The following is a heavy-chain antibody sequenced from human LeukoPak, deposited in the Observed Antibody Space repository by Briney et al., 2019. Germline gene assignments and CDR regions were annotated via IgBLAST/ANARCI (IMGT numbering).Heavy chain of an antibody. CDR3: ARRHYYDTTLAAFDM. CDR2: TNWNGGST. CDR1: GFTFSSYS. V-gene: IGHV3-20*04. D-gene: IGHD3-22*01. Sequence: GGSLRLSCAASGFTFSSYSMNWVRQAPGKGLEWVSHTNWNGGSTSYADSVKGRFTISRDNAKNSLHLQMNSLRVEDTALYYCARRHYYDTTLAAFDMWGQGTMVTVSS. J-gene: IGHJ3*02.